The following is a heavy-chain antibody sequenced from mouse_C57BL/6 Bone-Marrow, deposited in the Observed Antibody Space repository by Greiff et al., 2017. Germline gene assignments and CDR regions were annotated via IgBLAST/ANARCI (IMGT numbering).Heavy chain of an antibody. J-gene: IGHJ2*01. Sequence: FQLQQSGAELVRPGASVTLSCKASGYTFTDYEMHWVKQTPVHGLEWIGAIDPETGGTAYNQKFKGKAILTADKSSSTAPMELRSLTSEASAVYYCTNDSFYFGYWGQGTTLTVSS. D-gene: IGHD2-4*01. CDR1: GYTFTDYE. CDR2: IDPETGGT. CDR3: TNDSFYFGY. V-gene: IGHV1-15*01.